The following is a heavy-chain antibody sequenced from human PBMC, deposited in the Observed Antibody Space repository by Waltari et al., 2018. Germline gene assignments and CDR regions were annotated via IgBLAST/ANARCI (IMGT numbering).Heavy chain of an antibody. Sequence: QVQLVQSGAEVKKPGSSVKVSCKASGGNFSSYAISWVRQAPGQGLEWMGGIIPILGIANYAQKFQGRVTITADESTSTAYMELSSLRSEDTAVYYCARGPNYSGSRGGFQHWGQGTLVTVSS. CDR1: GGNFSSYA. J-gene: IGHJ1*01. CDR2: IIPILGIA. V-gene: IGHV1-69*04. D-gene: IGHD1-26*01. CDR3: ARGPNYSGSRGGFQH.